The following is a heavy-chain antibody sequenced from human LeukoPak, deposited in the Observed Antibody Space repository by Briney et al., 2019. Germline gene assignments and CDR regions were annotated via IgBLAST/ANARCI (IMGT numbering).Heavy chain of an antibody. Sequence: PGGSLRLSSAASGFTFSSYGMHWVRQAPGKGLEWVTFIRYDGSNKYYADSVKGRFTISRDNSKNTLYLQMNSLRAEDTAVYYCAPRAGIVVVVAATPGYYYYMDVWGKGTTVTISS. J-gene: IGHJ6*03. V-gene: IGHV3-30*02. D-gene: IGHD2-15*01. CDR2: IRYDGSNK. CDR3: APRAGIVVVVAATPGYYYYMDV. CDR1: GFTFSSYG.